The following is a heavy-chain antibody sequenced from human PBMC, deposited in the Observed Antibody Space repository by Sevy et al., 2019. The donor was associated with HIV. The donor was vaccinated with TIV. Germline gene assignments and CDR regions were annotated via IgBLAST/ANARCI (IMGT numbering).Heavy chain of an antibody. D-gene: IGHD4-17*01. CDR3: TRADRVTIQPVDY. CDR1: GFTFSSYW. V-gene: IGHV3-74*01. Sequence: GGSLRLSCAASGFTFSSYWMHWVRQVPGKGLVWVSRINSDGSRTTYADSVKGRFTISRDNAKNTLYLQMNSLRAEDTALYYCTRADRVTIQPVDYWGQGTLVTVSS. CDR2: INSDGSRT. J-gene: IGHJ4*02.